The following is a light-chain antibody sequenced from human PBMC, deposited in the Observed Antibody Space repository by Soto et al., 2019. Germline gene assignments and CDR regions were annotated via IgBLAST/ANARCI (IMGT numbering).Light chain of an antibody. J-gene: IGLJ7*01. CDR1: SSNIGRYP. Sequence: QAVVTQPPSASGTPGQRVTISCSGSSSNIGRYPVNWYQQVPGMAPRLLIYVDNQRPSGVPARFSASRSGASASLAISGLQSADEADYYCAAWGANRDLLFGGGTQLTVL. V-gene: IGLV1-44*01. CDR2: VDN. CDR3: AAWGANRDLL.